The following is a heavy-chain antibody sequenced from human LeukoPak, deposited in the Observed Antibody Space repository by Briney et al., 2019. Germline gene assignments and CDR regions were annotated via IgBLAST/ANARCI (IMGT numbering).Heavy chain of an antibody. CDR3: ARISPH. D-gene: IGHD2/OR15-2a*01. V-gene: IGHV3-23*01. Sequence: PGGSLRLSCAASGFTFGTYAMTWLRRTPGKGLEWVSTISESGDSKFHADSVKGRFTISRDNSKNALFLQMNSLRDEDTAVYYCARISPHWGQGTLVTVSS. CDR2: ISESGDSK. J-gene: IGHJ4*02. CDR1: GFTFGTYA.